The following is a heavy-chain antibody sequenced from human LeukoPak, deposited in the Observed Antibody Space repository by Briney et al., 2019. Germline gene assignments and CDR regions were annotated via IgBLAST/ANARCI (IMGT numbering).Heavy chain of an antibody. Sequence: GGSLRLSCAASAFTFNTYWMHWVRQVPGRGLEWVSRINGDESSTNYADSVKGRFTISRDNAKDTLYLHRNSLTAEDTAVYYCARGAKWAYYFDYWGQGTLVTVSS. V-gene: IGHV3-74*01. D-gene: IGHD1-26*01. CDR1: AFTFNTYW. CDR3: ARGAKWAYYFDY. CDR2: INGDESST. J-gene: IGHJ4*02.